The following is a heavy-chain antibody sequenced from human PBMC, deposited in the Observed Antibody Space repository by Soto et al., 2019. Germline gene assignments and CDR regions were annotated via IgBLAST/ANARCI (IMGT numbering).Heavy chain of an antibody. Sequence: EVQLLESGGGLVQPGGSLRLSCAASGFTFRSYTMNWVRQVPGKGLEWVSAISGSGGTTYSADSVKGRFTISRDNSKNTLYLQMRSLRAEDTAVYYCAKERAWMADFDYWGQGTLVTVSS. V-gene: IGHV3-23*01. CDR3: AKERAWMADFDY. CDR1: GFTFRSYT. J-gene: IGHJ4*02. CDR2: ISGSGGTT. D-gene: IGHD5-12*01.